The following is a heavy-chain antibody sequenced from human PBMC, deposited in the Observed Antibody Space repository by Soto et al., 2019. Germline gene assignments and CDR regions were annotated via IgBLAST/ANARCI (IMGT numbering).Heavy chain of an antibody. CDR3: ARGPLHCSGGSCYSFDS. V-gene: IGHV3-30-3*01. Sequence: QVQLVESGGGVVQPGRSLRLSCAASGFTFSSYAMHWVRQAPGKGLEWVAVISYDGSNKYYADSVKGRFTISRDNSKNALYLEMSSLRAEDTAVYYCARGPLHCSGGSCYSFDSWGQGTLVTVSS. CDR1: GFTFSSYA. J-gene: IGHJ4*02. D-gene: IGHD2-15*01. CDR2: ISYDGSNK.